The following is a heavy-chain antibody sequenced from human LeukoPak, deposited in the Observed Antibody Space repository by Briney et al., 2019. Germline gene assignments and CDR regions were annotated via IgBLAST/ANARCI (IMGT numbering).Heavy chain of an antibody. V-gene: IGHV1-2*02. CDR2: INPNSGGR. Sequence: ASVKLSCKASVYTFTGYDMYWRRQAPRQGLEWMGWINPNSGGRNYAQKFQGRVTMTRQTSISTAYMELGRLRSDDRAMYYCERDHVVAAGTFDYWGQGTLVTVSS. J-gene: IGHJ4*02. D-gene: IGHD6-13*01. CDR1: VYTFTGYD. CDR3: ERDHVVAAGTFDY.